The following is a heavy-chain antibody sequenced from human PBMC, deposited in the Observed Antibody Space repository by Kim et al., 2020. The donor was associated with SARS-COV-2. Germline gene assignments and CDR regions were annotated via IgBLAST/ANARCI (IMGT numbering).Heavy chain of an antibody. J-gene: IGHJ6*02. V-gene: IGHV3-30*18. D-gene: IGHD6-13*01. CDR2: ISYDGSNK. CDR1: GFTFSSYG. Sequence: GGSLRLSCAASGFTFSSYGMHWVRQAPGKGLEWVAVISYDGSNKYYADSVKGRFTISRDNSKNTLYLQMNSLRAEDTAVYYCAKDVRMGSSWQYYYYGMDVWGQGTTVTVSS. CDR3: AKDVRMGSSWQYYYYGMDV.